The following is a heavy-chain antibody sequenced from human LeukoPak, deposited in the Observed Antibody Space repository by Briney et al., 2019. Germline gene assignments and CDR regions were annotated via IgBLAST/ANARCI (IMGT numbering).Heavy chain of an antibody. Sequence: GSLRLSCAASGFTFDDYGMSWVRQAPGKGLEWVSVIYSGGSTYYADSVKGRFTISRDNSKNTPYLQMNSLRAEDTAVYYCARDRPKPSSGSYLFPSFDAFDIWGQGTMVTVSS. J-gene: IGHJ3*02. CDR3: ARDRPKPSSGSYLFPSFDAFDI. D-gene: IGHD1-26*01. CDR1: GFTFDDYG. CDR2: IYSGGST. V-gene: IGHV3-66*01.